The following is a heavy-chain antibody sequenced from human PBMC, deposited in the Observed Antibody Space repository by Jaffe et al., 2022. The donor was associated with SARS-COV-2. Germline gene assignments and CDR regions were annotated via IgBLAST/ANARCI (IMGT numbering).Heavy chain of an antibody. D-gene: IGHD3-9*01. CDR2: ISGHGGTT. CDR1: GLTFSSYA. Sequence: EVQLLESGGGSGQPGESLRLSCVASGLTFSSYAMSWVRQAPGKGLEWVSGISGHGGTTWYGDSVKGRFTFSRDNSKNTVHLQMNSLRVEDTAVYYCATGVRYFDYWGQGILVTVSS. J-gene: IGHJ4*02. CDR3: ATGVRYFDY. V-gene: IGHV3-23*01.